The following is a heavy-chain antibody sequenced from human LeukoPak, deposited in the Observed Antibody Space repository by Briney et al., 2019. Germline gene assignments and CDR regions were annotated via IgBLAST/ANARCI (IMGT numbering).Heavy chain of an antibody. CDR1: GFTVATKY. J-gene: IGHJ2*01. CDR2: LYSGETT. CDR3: ARVGDHYHWYLDL. D-gene: IGHD3-10*01. V-gene: IGHV3-53*01. Sequence: GGSLRLSCEASGFTVATKYMNWVGQAPGKGLEWVSILYSGETTYYSDSVKGRFTVSRDSSKNTIYLHINSLRAEDTAVYYCARVGDHYHWYLDLWGRGALVTVSS.